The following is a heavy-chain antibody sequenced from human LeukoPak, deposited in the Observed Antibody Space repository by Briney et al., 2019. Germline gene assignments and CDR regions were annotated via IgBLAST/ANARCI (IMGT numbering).Heavy chain of an antibody. CDR3: ARDGDLGIFDY. J-gene: IGHJ4*02. V-gene: IGHV4-61*08. CDR2: IYYSGST. D-gene: IGHD3-16*01. CDR1: GASVSSGGYY. Sequence: SETLSLTCTVSGASVSSGGYYWSWIRQPPGKGLEWIGYIYYSGSTNYNPSLKSRVTISVDTSKNQFSLKLSSVTAADTAVYYCARDGDLGIFDYWGQGTLVTVSS.